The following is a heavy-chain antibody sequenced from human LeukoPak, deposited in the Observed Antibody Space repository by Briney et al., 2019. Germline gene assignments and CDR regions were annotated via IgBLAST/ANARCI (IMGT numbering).Heavy chain of an antibody. J-gene: IGHJ4*02. Sequence: PGGSLRLSCAASGFTFSSYGMNWVRQAPGKGLEWVSSISGSGSITYYADSVKGRFTISRDTSKNTLWLQMNSLRVDDTALYYCAKSLGGDYGSGSYYVVFDSWGQGTLVTVSS. V-gene: IGHV3-23*01. D-gene: IGHD3-10*01. CDR2: ISGSGSIT. CDR1: GFTFSSYG. CDR3: AKSLGGDYGSGSYYVVFDS.